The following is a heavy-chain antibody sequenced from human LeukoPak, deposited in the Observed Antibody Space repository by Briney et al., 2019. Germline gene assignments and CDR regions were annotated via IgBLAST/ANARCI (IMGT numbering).Heavy chain of an antibody. CDR2: IIPIFGTA. CDR1: GYTFTSYG. CDR3: ARDLGDAFDI. D-gene: IGHD7-27*01. V-gene: IGHV1-69*13. J-gene: IGHJ3*02. Sequence: SVKVSCKASGYTFTSYGISWVRQAPGQGLEWMGGIIPIFGTANYAQKFQGRVTITADESTSTAYMELSSLRSEDTAVYYCARDLGDAFDIWGQGTMVTVSS.